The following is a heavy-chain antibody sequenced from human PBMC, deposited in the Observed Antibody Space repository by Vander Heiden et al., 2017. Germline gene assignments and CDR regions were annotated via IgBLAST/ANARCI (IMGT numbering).Heavy chain of an antibody. D-gene: IGHD3-10*01. CDR2: IYYTGIT. V-gene: IGHV4-59*08. CDR3: TRHPPVPHFRDGMDV. Sequence: QVQLQESGPGLVKPSETLSLTCTVPGGSINNYYWSWIRQPPGKGLEWIGYIYYTGITRYNPSLKSRVTISVDTSKSQFSLNLNSVTAADTALYYCTRHPPVPHFRDGMDVWGQGTTVTVSS. CDR1: GGSINNYY. J-gene: IGHJ6*02.